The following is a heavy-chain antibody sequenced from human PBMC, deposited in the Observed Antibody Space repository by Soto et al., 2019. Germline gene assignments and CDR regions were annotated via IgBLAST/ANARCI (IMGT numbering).Heavy chain of an antibody. CDR3: TTDGGGSSWQDY. Sequence: GGSLRLSCAASGFTFSNAWMSWVRQAPGKGLEWVGRIKSKTDGGTTDYAAPVKGRFTISRDDSKNTLYLQMNSLKTDDSAVYYCTTDGGGSSWQDYWGQGTLVTVSS. V-gene: IGHV3-15*01. J-gene: IGHJ4*02. CDR1: GFTFSNAW. D-gene: IGHD6-13*01. CDR2: IKSKTDGGTT.